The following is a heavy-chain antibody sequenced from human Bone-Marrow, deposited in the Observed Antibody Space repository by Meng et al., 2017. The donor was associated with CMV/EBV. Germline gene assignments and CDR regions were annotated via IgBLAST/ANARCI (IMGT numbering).Heavy chain of an antibody. CDR1: GFTVSSNF. D-gene: IGHD6-6*01. J-gene: IGHJ6*02. Sequence: GGSLRLSCAASGFTVSSNFMSWVRQAPGKGLEWVSIIYSGGSTYYADSVKGRFTISRDNSKNTLYLQMNSLRAEDTAVYYCAREDSSSSWDYYYGMDVWGQGTTVTVSS. CDR3: AREDSSSSWDYYYGMDV. CDR2: IYSGGST. V-gene: IGHV3-53*01.